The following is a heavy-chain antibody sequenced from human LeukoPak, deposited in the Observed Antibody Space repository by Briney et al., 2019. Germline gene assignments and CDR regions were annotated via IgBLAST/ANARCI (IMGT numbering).Heavy chain of an antibody. D-gene: IGHD4-11*01. CDR2: IKSKTGGGTI. V-gene: IGHV3-15*01. CDR3: TTSLRQYSMFDY. J-gene: IGHJ4*02. Sequence: GGSLRLSCAASGFTFSNAWMSWVRQAPGKGLERVGRIKSKTGGGTIDYAAPVTGRFTISRDDSQNTLYLQMNSLKTEDTAVYYCTTSLRQYSMFDYWGQGTLVTVSS. CDR1: GFTFSNAW.